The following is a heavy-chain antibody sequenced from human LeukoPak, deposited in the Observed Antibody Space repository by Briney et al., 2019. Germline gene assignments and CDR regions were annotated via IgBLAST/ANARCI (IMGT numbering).Heavy chain of an antibody. Sequence: GASVKVSCKASGYTFTSYYMHWVRQAPGQGLEWMGIINPSGGSTSYAQKFQGRVTMTRDTSTSTVYMELSSLRSEDTAVYYCATISSGWHSDEYWGQGTLVTVSS. J-gene: IGHJ4*02. CDR1: GYTFTSYY. V-gene: IGHV1-46*01. D-gene: IGHD6-19*01. CDR2: INPSGGST. CDR3: ATISSGWHSDEY.